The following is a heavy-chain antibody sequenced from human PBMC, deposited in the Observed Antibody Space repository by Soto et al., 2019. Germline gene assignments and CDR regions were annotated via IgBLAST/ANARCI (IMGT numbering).Heavy chain of an antibody. J-gene: IGHJ4*02. D-gene: IGHD2-8*01. CDR3: ARETFAAAYAATSAFDV. V-gene: IGHV3-23*01. CDR1: GFTFSSHA. Sequence: GGSLRLSCVASGFTFSSHAMGWVRQTPGTGLEWVSGIDGSGFDTSFADPVRGRFTISRDNSENILYLHMSNLRGEDTARYYCARETFAAAYAATSAFDVWGPGTLVTVSS. CDR2: IDGSGFDT.